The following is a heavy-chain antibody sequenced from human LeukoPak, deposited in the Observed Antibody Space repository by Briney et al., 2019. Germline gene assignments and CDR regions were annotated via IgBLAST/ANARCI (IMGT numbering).Heavy chain of an antibody. J-gene: IGHJ4*02. CDR3: AKDGTNLEWLLKGDY. CDR2: ISGSGGST. Sequence: GGSLRLSCAASGFTFSSCAMSWVRQAPGKGLEWVSGISGSGGSTYYADSVKGRFTISRDNSKNTLYLQMNSLRAEDTAVYYCAKDGTNLEWLLKGDYWGQGTLVTVSS. D-gene: IGHD3-3*01. V-gene: IGHV3-23*01. CDR1: GFTFSSCA.